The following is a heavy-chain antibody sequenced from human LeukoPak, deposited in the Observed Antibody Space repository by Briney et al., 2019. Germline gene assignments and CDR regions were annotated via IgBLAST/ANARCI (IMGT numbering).Heavy chain of an antibody. CDR1: GYSISSGYY. CDR3: ARTPGV. D-gene: IGHD7-27*01. V-gene: IGHV4-38-2*02. Sequence: SETLSPTCTVSGYSISSGYYWGWIRQPPGKGLEWIGSIYHSGSTYYNPSLKSRVTISVDTSKNQFSLKLSSVTAADTAVYYCARTPGVWGQGTLVTVSS. CDR2: IYHSGST. J-gene: IGHJ4*02.